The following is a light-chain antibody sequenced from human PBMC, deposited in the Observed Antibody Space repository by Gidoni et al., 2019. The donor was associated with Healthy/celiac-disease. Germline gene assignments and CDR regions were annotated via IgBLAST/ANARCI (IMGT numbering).Light chain of an antibody. CDR1: QSVLYSSNNKNY. Sequence: DIVMTQPPDSLAVSLGERATINCKSSQSVLYSSNNKNYLAWYQQKPGQPPKLLIYWASTRESGVPDRLSGSGSGTDFTLTISSLQAEDVAVYYCQQYYSTPVTFXPXTKVDIK. CDR3: QQYYSTPVT. CDR2: WAS. J-gene: IGKJ3*01. V-gene: IGKV4-1*01.